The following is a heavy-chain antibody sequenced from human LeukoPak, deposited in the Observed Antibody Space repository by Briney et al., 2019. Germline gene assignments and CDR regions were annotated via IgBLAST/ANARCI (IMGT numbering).Heavy chain of an antibody. CDR1: NGSISSSSYY. D-gene: IGHD3-3*01. CDR3: ARHYYDFWSGYYGPWFDP. Sequence: ASETLSLTCTVSNGSISSSSYYWGWLRQPPGKGLEWIGSIYYSASTYYNPALKSRATISVDTSKNQFSLKLSSVTAADTAVYYCARHYYDFWSGYYGPWFDPWGQGTLVTVSS. V-gene: IGHV4-39*01. J-gene: IGHJ5*02. CDR2: IYYSAST.